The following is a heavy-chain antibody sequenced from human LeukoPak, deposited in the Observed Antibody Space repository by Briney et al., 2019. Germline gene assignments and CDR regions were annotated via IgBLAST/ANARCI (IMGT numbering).Heavy chain of an antibody. Sequence: QAGGSLRLSCAASGFTFSSYEMNWVRQAPGKGLEWVSYISSCGSTIYYADSVKGRFTISRDNSKNTLYLQMNSLRAEDTAVYYCAKDQPGRSGYRGGFGFDPWGQGTLVTVSS. CDR3: AKDQPGRSGYRGGFGFDP. D-gene: IGHD3-3*01. J-gene: IGHJ5*02. CDR1: GFTFSSYE. CDR2: ISSCGSTI. V-gene: IGHV3-48*03.